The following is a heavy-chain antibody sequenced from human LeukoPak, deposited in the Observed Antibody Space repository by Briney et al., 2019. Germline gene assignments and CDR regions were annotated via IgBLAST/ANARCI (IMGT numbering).Heavy chain of an antibody. CDR1: GYTFTSYG. V-gene: IGHV1-18*01. J-gene: IGHJ4*02. CDR3: ARVGIWFQVLYYFDY. Sequence: ASVKVSCTASGYTFTSYGISWGRQAPGQGLEWMGWISAYNGNTNYAQKLQGRVTITTDTSTSTAYMELRSLRSADTAVYYCARVGIWFQVLYYFDYWGQGTLVTVSS. CDR2: ISAYNGNT. D-gene: IGHD3-10*01.